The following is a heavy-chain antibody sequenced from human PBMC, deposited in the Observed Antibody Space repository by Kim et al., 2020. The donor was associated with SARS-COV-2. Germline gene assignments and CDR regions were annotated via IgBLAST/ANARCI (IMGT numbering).Heavy chain of an antibody. V-gene: IGHV1-18*01. CDR2: T. Sequence: TNYAQKLQGRVTMTPDTSTSTAYMELRSLRSDDTAVYYCARAGGGDAFDIWGQGTMVTVSS. J-gene: IGHJ3*02. CDR3: ARAGGGDAFDI. D-gene: IGHD3-16*01.